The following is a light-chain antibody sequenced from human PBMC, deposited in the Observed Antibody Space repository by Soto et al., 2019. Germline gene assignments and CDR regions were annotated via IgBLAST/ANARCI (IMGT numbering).Light chain of an antibody. CDR3: QQYYATRT. CDR2: WAS. Sequence: DIVMTQSPDSLAVSLGERATINCKSSQSILYSSNNKNYLAWYQQKPGQPPKLLIYWASTRDSGVPARFSGSGSGTDFPLTSSSLQAEDVAVYYCQQYYATRTFGQGTKVEIK. V-gene: IGKV4-1*01. CDR1: QSILYSSNNKNY. J-gene: IGKJ1*01.